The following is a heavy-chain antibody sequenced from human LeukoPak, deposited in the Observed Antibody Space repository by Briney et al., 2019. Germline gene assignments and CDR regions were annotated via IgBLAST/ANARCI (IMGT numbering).Heavy chain of an antibody. CDR3: ARDRGWRSSGYYLYHFDY. CDR2: IKHNGGEK. CDR1: GFTVSRNY. J-gene: IGHJ4*02. Sequence: GGSLRLSCAASGFTVSRNYMSWVRQAPGKGLEWVASIKHNGGEKYYVDSVKGRFTISRDNAKNSLYLEMSSLRVEDTAVYYCARDRGWRSSGYYLYHFDYWGQGTLVTFAS. D-gene: IGHD3-22*01. V-gene: IGHV3-7*01.